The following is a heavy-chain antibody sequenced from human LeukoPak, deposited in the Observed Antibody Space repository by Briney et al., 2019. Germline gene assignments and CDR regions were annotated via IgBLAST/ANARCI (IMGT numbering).Heavy chain of an antibody. CDR1: GFTFTNYA. D-gene: IGHD3-10*01. J-gene: IGHJ3*02. V-gene: IGHV3-30*18. CDR2: ISYDGSNK. Sequence: GGSLRLSCAASGFTFTNYAMNWVRQAPGKGLEWVAVISYDGSNKYYADSVKGRFTISRDNSKNTLYLQMNSLRAEDTALYYCAKDHYGSGSYYIRTTDAFDIWGQGTMVTVSS. CDR3: AKDHYGSGSYYIRTTDAFDI.